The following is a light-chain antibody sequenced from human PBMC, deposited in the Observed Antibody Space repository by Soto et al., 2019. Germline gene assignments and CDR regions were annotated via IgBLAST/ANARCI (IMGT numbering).Light chain of an antibody. V-gene: IGKV1-6*01. J-gene: IGKJ1*01. CDR2: AAS. CDR1: QDIRSD. Sequence: AIQMTQSPSSLSASVGDRITITCRASQDIRSDLVWYQQKPGKAPKLLIYAASTLQSGVPSRFSGSGSGTDFTLTISSLQPEDFATYVCLQDYDFSWTFGHGTKVEI. CDR3: LQDYDFSWT.